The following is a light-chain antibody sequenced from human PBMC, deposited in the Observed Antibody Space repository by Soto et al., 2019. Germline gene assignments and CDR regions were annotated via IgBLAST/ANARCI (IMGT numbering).Light chain of an antibody. CDR2: GAS. CDR1: QSVRNSY. V-gene: IGKV3-20*01. J-gene: IGKJ1*01. Sequence: EIVLTRSPGTLSLSPGERATLSCRASQSVRNSYLAWYQQKPGQAPRLLIYGASSRDTGIPDRFSGSGSGTDFTLNISRLEPEDFAVYYCQQYGSSPWTFGQGTKVEIK. CDR3: QQYGSSPWT.